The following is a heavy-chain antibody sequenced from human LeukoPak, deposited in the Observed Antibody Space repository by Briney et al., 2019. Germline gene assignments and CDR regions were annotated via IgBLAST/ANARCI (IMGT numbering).Heavy chain of an antibody. CDR2: INHSGST. CDR3: ARGKWSGEGWFDP. D-gene: IGHD2-15*01. J-gene: IGHJ5*02. V-gene: IGHV4-34*01. CDR1: GGSFSGYY. Sequence: PSETLSLTCAVYGGSFSGYYWSWIRQPPGKGLEWIGEINHSGSTNYNPSLKGRVTISVDTSKNQFSLKLSSVTAADTAVYYCARGKWSGEGWFDPWGQGTLVTVSS.